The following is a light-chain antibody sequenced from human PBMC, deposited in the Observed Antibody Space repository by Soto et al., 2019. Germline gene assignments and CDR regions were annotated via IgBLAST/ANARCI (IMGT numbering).Light chain of an antibody. J-gene: IGKJ1*01. CDR1: QTISTW. CDR3: QKYNSYSPET. V-gene: IGKV1-5*01. Sequence: DIQMTQSPSTLSGSVGDRVTITCRASQTISTWMAWYQQKPGKAPKLLVYDASSLESGVPSRFSGSGSGTEFTLTISSLQPDDFATYYCQKYNSYSPETFGQGTKVDIK. CDR2: DAS.